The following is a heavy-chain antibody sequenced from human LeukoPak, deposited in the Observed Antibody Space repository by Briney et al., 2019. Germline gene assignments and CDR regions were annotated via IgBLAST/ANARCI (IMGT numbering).Heavy chain of an antibody. Sequence: SETLSLTCTVSGGSINSSHYYWGWIRQPPGKGLEWIGSIYYSGSTYYNPSLKSRVTISVDTSKNQFSLKLSSVTAADTAVYYCARNLFPIYYYDSSGYPGYWGQGTLVTVSS. CDR1: GGSINSSHYY. V-gene: IGHV4-39*01. D-gene: IGHD3-22*01. J-gene: IGHJ4*02. CDR3: ARNLFPIYYYDSSGYPGY. CDR2: IYYSGST.